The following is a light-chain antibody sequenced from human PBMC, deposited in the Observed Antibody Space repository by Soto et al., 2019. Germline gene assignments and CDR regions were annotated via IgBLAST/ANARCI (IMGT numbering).Light chain of an antibody. CDR3: SSYTSSSTLYVV. V-gene: IGLV2-14*01. Sequence: ALTQPASVSGSPGQSITIPCTGTSSDVGGYNYVSWYQQHPGKAPKLMIYDVSNRPSGVSNRFSGSKSGNTASLTISGLQAEDEADYYCSSYTSSSTLYVVFGGGTKLTVL. CDR2: DVS. J-gene: IGLJ2*01. CDR1: SSDVGGYNY.